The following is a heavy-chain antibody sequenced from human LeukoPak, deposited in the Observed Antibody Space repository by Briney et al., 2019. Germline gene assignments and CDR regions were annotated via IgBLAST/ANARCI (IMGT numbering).Heavy chain of an antibody. D-gene: IGHD3/OR15-3a*01. CDR3: ARRDYWTGLDY. Sequence: GASVKVSCKASGYTFTSYDINWVRQATGQGLEWMGWINPNSGGTNYAQEFQGRVTMTRDLSIDTAYMDLSSLGSDDTAIYYCARRDYWTGLDYWGQGTLVSVSS. J-gene: IGHJ4*02. CDR1: GYTFTSYD. CDR2: INPNSGGT. V-gene: IGHV1-2*02.